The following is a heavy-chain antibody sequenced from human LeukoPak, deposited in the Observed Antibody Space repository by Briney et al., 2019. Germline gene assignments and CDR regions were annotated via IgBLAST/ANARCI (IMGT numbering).Heavy chain of an antibody. J-gene: IGHJ4*02. CDR2: ISYDGSNK. CDR3: AKDSDAVTTCLDS. V-gene: IGHV3-30-3*01. CDR1: GFTFSSYA. D-gene: IGHD4-17*01. Sequence: GGSLRLSCAASGFTFSSYAMSWVRQAPGKGLEWVAVISYDGSNKYYADSVKGRFTISRDNSKSTLYLQVNGLRAEDTAVYYYAKDSDAVTTCLDSWGQGTLVAVSS.